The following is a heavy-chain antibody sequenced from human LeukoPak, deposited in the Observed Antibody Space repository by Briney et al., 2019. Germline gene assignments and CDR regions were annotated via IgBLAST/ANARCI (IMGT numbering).Heavy chain of an antibody. J-gene: IGHJ4*02. CDR1: GFTFSSNY. D-gene: IGHD3-10*01. CDR3: ARGGLWFGELLGPFDY. V-gene: IGHV3-66*02. CDR2: IYSGGST. Sequence: GGSLRLSCAASGFTFSSNYMSWVRQAPGKGLEWVSVIYSGGSTYYADSVKGRFTISRDNSKNTLYLQMNSLRAEDTAVYYCARGGLWFGELLGPFDYWGQGTLVTVSS.